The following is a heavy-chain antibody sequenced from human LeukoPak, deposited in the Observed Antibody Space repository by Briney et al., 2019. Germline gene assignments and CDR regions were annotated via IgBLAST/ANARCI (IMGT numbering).Heavy chain of an antibody. CDR1: GFTFSSYA. D-gene: IGHD6-6*01. V-gene: IGHV3-23*01. Sequence: GGSLRLSCAASGFTFSSYAMSWVRQAPGKGLEWVSAISGSGGSTYYADSVKGRFTISRDNSKNKLYLQMKSLRAEDTAVYYCARAPSIAAPNWFDPWGQGTLVTVSS. CDR3: ARAPSIAAPNWFDP. J-gene: IGHJ5*02. CDR2: ISGSGGST.